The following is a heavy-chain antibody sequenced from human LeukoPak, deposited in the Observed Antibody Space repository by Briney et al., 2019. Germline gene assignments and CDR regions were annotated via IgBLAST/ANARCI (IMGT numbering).Heavy chain of an antibody. Sequence: SETLSLTCTVSGGSISSGGYYWSWIRQHPGKGLEWIGYIYYSGSTNYNPSLKSRVTISVDTSKNQFSLKLSSVTAADTAVYYCARDLSTYYYGSGSSQNYMDVWGKGTTVTRSS. V-gene: IGHV4-61*08. CDR3: ARDLSTYYYGSGSSQNYMDV. D-gene: IGHD3-10*01. J-gene: IGHJ6*03. CDR2: IYYSGST. CDR1: GGSISSGGYY.